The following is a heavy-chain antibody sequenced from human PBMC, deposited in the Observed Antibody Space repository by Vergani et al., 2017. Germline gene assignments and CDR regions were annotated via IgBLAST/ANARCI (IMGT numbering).Heavy chain of an antibody. V-gene: IGHV4-59*01. CDR1: GGSISSYY. CDR2: FYYSGST. CDR3: AREQNWFDP. J-gene: IGHJ5*02. Sequence: QVQLQESGPGLVKPSETLSLTCTVSGGSISSYYWSWIRQPPGKGLEWIGCFYYSGSTNYNPSLKSRVTISVDTSKNQFSLQLSSVTSADTAVYYCAREQNWFDPWGQGTLVTVSS.